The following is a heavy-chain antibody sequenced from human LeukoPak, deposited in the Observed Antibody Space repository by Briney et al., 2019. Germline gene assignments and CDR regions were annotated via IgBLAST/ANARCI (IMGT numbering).Heavy chain of an antibody. V-gene: IGHV3-7*01. Sequence: GGSLRLSCAASGFTFSSYWMSWVRQAPGKGLEWVANIKQDGSEKYYVDFVKGRFTISRDNAKNSLYLQMNSLRAEDTAVYYCARVPAATFRTYYYYYYMDVWGKGTTVTVSS. D-gene: IGHD2-2*01. CDR2: IKQDGSEK. CDR1: GFTFSSYW. CDR3: ARVPAATFRTYYYYYYMDV. J-gene: IGHJ6*03.